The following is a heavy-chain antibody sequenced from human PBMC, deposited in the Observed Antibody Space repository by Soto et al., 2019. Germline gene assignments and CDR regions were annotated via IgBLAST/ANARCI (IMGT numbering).Heavy chain of an antibody. J-gene: IGHJ4*02. CDR1: GFTFSSYA. D-gene: IGHD6-13*01. Sequence: QVQLVESGGGVVQPGRSLRLSCAASGFTFSSYAMHWVRQAPGKGLEWVAVISYDGSNKYYADSVKGRFTISRDNSKNTLYLQMNSLRAEDTAVYYCERPVSGSSWYSEFDYWGQGTLVTVSS. CDR3: ERPVSGSSWYSEFDY. CDR2: ISYDGSNK. V-gene: IGHV3-30-3*01.